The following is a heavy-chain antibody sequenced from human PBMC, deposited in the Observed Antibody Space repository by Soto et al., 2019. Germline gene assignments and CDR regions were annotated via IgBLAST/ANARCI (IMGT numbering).Heavy chain of an antibody. D-gene: IGHD2-15*01. CDR2: IYYSGST. CDR3: ARGVVVVVADTFYYYYGMDV. CDR1: GGSISSYY. Sequence: SETLSLTCTVSGGSISSYYWSWIRQPPGKGLEWIGYIYYSGSTNYNPSLKSRVTISVDTSKNQFSLKLSSVTAADTAVYYCARGVVVVVADTFYYYYGMDVWGQGTTVTVSS. J-gene: IGHJ6*02. V-gene: IGHV4-59*12.